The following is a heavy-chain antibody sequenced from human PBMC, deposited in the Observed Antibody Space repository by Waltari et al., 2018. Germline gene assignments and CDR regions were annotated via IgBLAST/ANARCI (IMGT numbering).Heavy chain of an antibody. Sequence: EVQLVESGGGLVQPGGSLKLSCAASGFTFSGPAMHWVRQASGKGLEWVGRIRSKANSYATAYAASVKGRFTISRDDSKNTAYLQMNSLKTEDTAVYYCTRQGDYWGQGTLVTVSS. V-gene: IGHV3-73*01. CDR1: GFTFSGPA. CDR3: TRQGDY. J-gene: IGHJ4*02. CDR2: IRSKANSYAT.